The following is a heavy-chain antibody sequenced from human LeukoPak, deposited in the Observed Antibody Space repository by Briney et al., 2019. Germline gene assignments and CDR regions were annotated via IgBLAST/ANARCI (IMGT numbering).Heavy chain of an antibody. CDR2: NSVYNGNT. J-gene: IGHJ6*02. Sequence: ASVKVSCKASGYTFTSYGINWVRQAPGQGLEWMGWNSVYNGNTNYAQKLQGRVTMTTDTSTSTAYMELRSLRSDDTGVYYCARSEYCSSTSCYDNYSYYYGMDVWGQGTTVTVSS. CDR3: ARSEYCSSTSCYDNYSYYYGMDV. CDR1: GYTFTSYG. V-gene: IGHV1-18*01. D-gene: IGHD2-2*01.